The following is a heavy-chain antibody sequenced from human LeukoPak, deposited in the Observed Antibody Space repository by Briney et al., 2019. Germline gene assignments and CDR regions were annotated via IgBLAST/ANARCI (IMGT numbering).Heavy chain of an antibody. Sequence: SETLSLTCTVSGESINNYYWSWIRQSPGKGLEWIGYVYYNGSAKCNPSLKSRVTISVDMSKNQFSLKVSSVTAADTAIYYCARKGGHFDYWGQGTLVTVSS. CDR3: ARKGGHFDY. D-gene: IGHD2-15*01. V-gene: IGHV4-59*01. CDR2: VYYNGSA. J-gene: IGHJ4*02. CDR1: GESINNYY.